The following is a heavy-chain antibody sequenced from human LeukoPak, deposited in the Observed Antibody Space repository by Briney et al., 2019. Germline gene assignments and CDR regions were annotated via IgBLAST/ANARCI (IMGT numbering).Heavy chain of an antibody. J-gene: IGHJ4*02. CDR3: ARGIVVVPAAIGGYFDY. V-gene: IGHV1-69*13. CDR1: GGTFSSYA. CDR2: IIPIFGTA. D-gene: IGHD2-2*02. Sequence: SVKVSCKASGGTFSSYAISWVRQASGQGLEWMGGIIPIFGTANYAQKFQGRVTITADESTSTAYMELSSLRSEDTAVYYCARGIVVVPAAIGGYFDYWGQGTLVTVSS.